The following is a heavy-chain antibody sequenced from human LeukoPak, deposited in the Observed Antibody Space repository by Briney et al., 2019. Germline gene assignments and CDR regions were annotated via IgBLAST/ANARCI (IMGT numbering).Heavy chain of an antibody. J-gene: IGHJ3*02. CDR2: ISPNNGNT. D-gene: IGHD1-1*01. Sequence: ASVNVSCKAFGYTFDTSSISWVRQALGQRLEWMGWISPNNGNTHYAQGVQGRVTMTTDTSRSTAYMELRSLRSDDTAVYYCTRVRNSNNWWGAFDIWGQGTMVTVSS. V-gene: IGHV1-18*01. CDR3: TRVRNSNNWWGAFDI. CDR1: GYTFDTSS.